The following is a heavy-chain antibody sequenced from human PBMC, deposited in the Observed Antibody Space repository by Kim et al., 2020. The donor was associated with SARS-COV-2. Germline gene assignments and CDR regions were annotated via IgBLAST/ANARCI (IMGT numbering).Heavy chain of an antibody. V-gene: IGHV3-43D*03. CDR2: ISRDGGST. J-gene: IGHJ1*01. CDR3: AKDKDRVGATFIAGHHFRD. Sequence: GGSLRLSCAASGFTFNDYAMHWVRQAPGKGLEWVSLISRDGGSTYYADSVEGRFTISRDNTKNSLYLQMNSLRADDTALYYCAKDKDRVGATFIAGHHFRDWLRGTLVTVS. CDR1: GFTFNDYA. D-gene: IGHD1-26*01.